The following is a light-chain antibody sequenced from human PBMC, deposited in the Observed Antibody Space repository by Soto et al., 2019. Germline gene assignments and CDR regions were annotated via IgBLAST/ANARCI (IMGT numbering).Light chain of an antibody. CDR2: QVT. Sequence: QSALTXXXXVXGSPGQXXXXXXTGTSXXLXXXXYVSWYQXQXGKAPXLMIYQVTNRPSGVSNRFSGSRSGNTASLTISGXQAEDEADYYCSSYTDSSNYVFGTGTKVTVL. CDR1: SXXLXXXXY. V-gene: IGLV2-14*01. J-gene: IGLJ1*01. CDR3: SSYTDSSNYV.